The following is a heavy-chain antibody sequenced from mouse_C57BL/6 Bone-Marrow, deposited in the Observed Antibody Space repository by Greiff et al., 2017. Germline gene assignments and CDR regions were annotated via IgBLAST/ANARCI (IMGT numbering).Heavy chain of an antibody. CDR2: ISDGGSYT. CDR1: GFTFSSYA. J-gene: IGHJ4*01. CDR3: ARDWERYAMDY. D-gene: IGHD4-1*01. Sequence: EVQLVESGGGLVKPGGSLKLSCAASGFTFSSYAMSWVRQTPEKRLEWVATISDGGSYTYYPDNVKGRFTISRDTAKNNLYLQMSHLKSEDTAMYYWARDWERYAMDYWGQGTSVTVSS. V-gene: IGHV5-4*01.